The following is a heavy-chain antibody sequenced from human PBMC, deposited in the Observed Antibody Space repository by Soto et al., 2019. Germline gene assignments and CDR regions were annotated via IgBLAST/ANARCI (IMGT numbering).Heavy chain of an antibody. CDR2: ISYDGSNK. CDR1: GFTFSSYG. CDR3: AKEDSSGWHYYYGMDV. D-gene: IGHD6-25*01. V-gene: IGHV3-30*18. Sequence: QVQLVESGGGVVQPGRSLRLSCAASGFTFSSYGMNWVRQAPGKGLEWVAVISYDGSNKYYADSVKGRFTISRDSSKNTLYLRMNSLRAEDTAGYYCAKEDSSGWHYYYGMDVWGQGTTVTVSS. J-gene: IGHJ6*02.